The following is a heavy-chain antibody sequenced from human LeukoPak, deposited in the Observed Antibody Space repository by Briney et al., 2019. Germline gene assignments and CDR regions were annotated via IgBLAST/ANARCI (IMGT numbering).Heavy chain of an antibody. D-gene: IGHD6-19*01. J-gene: IGHJ4*02. CDR3: AKGIGWYIPLDY. CDR1: GFTFSSYA. CDR2: ISGSGGST. V-gene: IGHV3-23*01. Sequence: GGSLRLSCAASGFTFSSYAMSWVRQAPGKGLEWVSAISGSGGSTYYADSVKGRFTISRDNSKNTLYLQMNSLRVEDTAVYFCAKGIGWYIPLDYWGQGTLVTVSS.